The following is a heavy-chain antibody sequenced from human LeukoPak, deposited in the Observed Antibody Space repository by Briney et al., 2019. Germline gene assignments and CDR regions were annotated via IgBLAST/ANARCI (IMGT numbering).Heavy chain of an antibody. Sequence: ASVKVSCKASGYTFTSYAMHWVRQAPGQRLEWMGWINAGNGNTKYSQKFQGRVTITADKSTSTAYMELSSLRSEDTAVYYCARDTTYCSSTSCYLGWFDPWGQGTLVTVSS. CDR1: GYTFTSYA. CDR2: INAGNGNT. D-gene: IGHD2-2*01. V-gene: IGHV1-3*01. J-gene: IGHJ5*02. CDR3: ARDTTYCSSTSCYLGWFDP.